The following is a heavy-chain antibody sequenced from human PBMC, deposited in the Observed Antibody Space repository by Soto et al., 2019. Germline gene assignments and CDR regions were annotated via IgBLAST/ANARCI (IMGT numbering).Heavy chain of an antibody. V-gene: IGHV3-30*03. Sequence: QVQLVESGGGVVQPGKSLRLSCAASGFTFSSYAMHWARQAPGKGLEWVTVISIRGGDEYYAESVRGRFTISRDDSKNALYLQMDSLRVADTAVYYCARGTIVASQHLDYWGQGTLGTVSS. CDR2: ISIRGGDE. J-gene: IGHJ4*02. D-gene: IGHD5-12*01. CDR3: ARGTIVASQHLDY. CDR1: GFTFSSYA.